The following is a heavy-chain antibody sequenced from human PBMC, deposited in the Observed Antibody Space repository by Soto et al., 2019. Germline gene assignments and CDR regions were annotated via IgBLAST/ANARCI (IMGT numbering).Heavy chain of an antibody. CDR2: IHTSGST. Sequence: PSETLSLTCTVSGGSISNYYWHWIRQPAEKGLEWIGRIHTSGSTNYNPSLKSRATMSIDTSKNQFFLKVNSVTAADTAVYYCARATREYIYSSTWYVDYWGQGTLVTVSS. CDR3: ARATREYIYSSTWYVDY. J-gene: IGHJ4*02. V-gene: IGHV4-4*07. D-gene: IGHD6-13*01. CDR1: GGSISNYY.